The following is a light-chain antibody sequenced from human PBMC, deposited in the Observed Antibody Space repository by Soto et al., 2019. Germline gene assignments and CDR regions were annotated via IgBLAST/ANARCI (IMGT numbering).Light chain of an antibody. V-gene: IGKV1-13*02. CDR2: DVS. J-gene: IGKJ5*01. Sequence: AIQVTQSPSSLSASVGDRVTMTCRASQDIRGALAWYQQKSGKPPNLLIYDVSTLEGGVPSRFSGSGSGTEFTLTISSLQPEDIGTYYCQQFNSYPITFGHGTRLEIK. CDR3: QQFNSYPIT. CDR1: QDIRGA.